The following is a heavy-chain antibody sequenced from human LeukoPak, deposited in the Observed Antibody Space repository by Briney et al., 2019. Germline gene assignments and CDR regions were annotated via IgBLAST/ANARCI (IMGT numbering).Heavy chain of an antibody. CDR1: GGSISSGSYY. Sequence: SQTLSLTCTVSGGSISSGSYYWSWIRQPAGKGLEWIGRIYTSGSTNYNPSLKSRVTISVDTSKDQFSLKLSSVTAADTAVYYCATEPLTGSFDYWGQGTLVTVSS. D-gene: IGHD7-27*01. CDR2: IYTSGST. CDR3: ATEPLTGSFDY. J-gene: IGHJ4*02. V-gene: IGHV4-61*02.